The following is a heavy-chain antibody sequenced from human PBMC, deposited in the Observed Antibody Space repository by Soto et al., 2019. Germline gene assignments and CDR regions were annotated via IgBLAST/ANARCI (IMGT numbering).Heavy chain of an antibody. Sequence: SETLSLTCTVSGGSISSSSYYWGWIRQPPGKGLEWIGSIYYSGSTYYNPSLKSRVTISVDTSKNQFSLKLSSVTAADTAVYYCARHIFGGVVPAATLLSWLDPWGQGTLVTVSS. J-gene: IGHJ5*02. CDR2: IYYSGST. CDR3: ARHIFGGVVPAATLLSWLDP. D-gene: IGHD2-2*01. CDR1: GGSISSSSYY. V-gene: IGHV4-39*01.